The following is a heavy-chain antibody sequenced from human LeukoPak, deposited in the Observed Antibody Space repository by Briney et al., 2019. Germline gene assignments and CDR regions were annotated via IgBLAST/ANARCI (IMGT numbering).Heavy chain of an antibody. Sequence: GGSLRLSCAASGFTFSSYAMHWVRQAPGKGLEWVAVISYDGSNKYYADSVKGRFTISRDNSKNTLYLQMNSLRAEDTAVYYCARAPQQVYYFDYWGQGTLVTVSS. CDR1: GFTFSSYA. J-gene: IGHJ4*02. CDR2: ISYDGSNK. CDR3: ARAPQQVYYFDY. V-gene: IGHV3-30-3*01. D-gene: IGHD6-13*01.